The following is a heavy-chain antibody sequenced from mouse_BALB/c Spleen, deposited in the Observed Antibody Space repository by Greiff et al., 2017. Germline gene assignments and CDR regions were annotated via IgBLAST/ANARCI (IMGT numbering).Heavy chain of an antibody. CDR3: ARQLRHWYFDV. D-gene: IGHD1-1*01. V-gene: IGHV5-12-2*01. J-gene: IGHJ1*01. CDR1: GFTFSSYT. Sequence: EVQVVESGGGLVQPGGSLKLSCAASGFTFSSYTMSWVRQTPEKRLEWVAYISNGGGSTYYPDTVKGRFTISRDNAKNTLYLQMSSLKSEDTAMYYCARQLRHWYFDVWGAGTTVTVSS. CDR2: ISNGGGST.